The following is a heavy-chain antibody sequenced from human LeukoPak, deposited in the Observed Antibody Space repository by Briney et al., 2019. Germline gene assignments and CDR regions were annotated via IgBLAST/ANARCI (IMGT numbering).Heavy chain of an antibody. D-gene: IGHD3-3*01. Sequence: ASVKVSCKASGYTFTSYYMHWVRQAPGQGLEWMGIINPSGGSTSYAQKFQGRVTMTRDTSTSTVYMELSSLRSEDTAVYYCARGGSDIITIFGVVDYYYMDVWGKGTTVTVSS. CDR2: INPSGGST. CDR1: GYTFTSYY. V-gene: IGHV1-46*01. J-gene: IGHJ6*03. CDR3: ARGGSDIITIFGVVDYYYMDV.